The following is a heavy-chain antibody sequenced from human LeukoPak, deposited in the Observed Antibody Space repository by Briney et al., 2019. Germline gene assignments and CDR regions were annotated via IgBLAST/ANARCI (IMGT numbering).Heavy chain of an antibody. CDR3: ARDYGDYAFDI. Sequence: ASVKVSCKASGGTFSSYAISWVRQAPGQGLEWMGGIIPIFGTANYAQKFQGRVTLTTDESTSTAYMELSSLRSEDTAVYYCARDYGDYAFDIWGQGTMVTVSS. V-gene: IGHV1-69*05. CDR1: GGTFSSYA. D-gene: IGHD4-17*01. CDR2: IIPIFGTA. J-gene: IGHJ3*02.